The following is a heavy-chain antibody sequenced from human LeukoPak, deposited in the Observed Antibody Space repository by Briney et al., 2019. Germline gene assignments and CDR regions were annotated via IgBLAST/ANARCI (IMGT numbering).Heavy chain of an antibody. V-gene: IGHV4-59*01. D-gene: IGHD3-22*01. CDR1: NGSISNYF. Sequence: PSETLSLTCTVSNGSISNYFWSWIRQPPGKGLEWIGYVHHSGTANYNPSLMSRVNISIDTSEYRLSLKLSSVTAADTALYYCASLGGYYESSSYSQLDAFDIWGEGTVVTVS. CDR3: ASLGGYYESSSYSQLDAFDI. J-gene: IGHJ3*02. CDR2: VHHSGTA.